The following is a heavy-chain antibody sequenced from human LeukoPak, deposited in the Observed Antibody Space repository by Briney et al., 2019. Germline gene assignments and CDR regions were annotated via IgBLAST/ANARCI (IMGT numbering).Heavy chain of an antibody. CDR3: AKDLSADSGRIDY. Sequence: GRSLRLSCAASGFTFADYAMHWVRQAPGKGLEWVSGISWNSGSIGYADSVKGRFTISRDNAKNSLYLQMNSLRAEDTALYYCAKDLSADSGRIDYWGQGTLVTVSS. CDR2: ISWNSGSI. D-gene: IGHD6-19*01. CDR1: GFTFADYA. V-gene: IGHV3-9*01. J-gene: IGHJ4*02.